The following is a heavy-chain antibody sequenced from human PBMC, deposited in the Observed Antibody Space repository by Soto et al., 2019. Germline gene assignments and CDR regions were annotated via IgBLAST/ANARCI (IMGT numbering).Heavy chain of an antibody. CDR2: ISGSGGST. J-gene: IGHJ5*02. V-gene: IGHV3-23*01. D-gene: IGHD1-26*01. CDR1: GFTFSSYA. CDR3: AKDCRGSYPNWFDP. Sequence: GESLKISCAASGFTFSSYAMSWVRQAPGKGLEWVSAISGSGGSTYYADSVKGRFTISRDNSKNTLYLQMNSLRAEDTAVYYCAKDCRGSYPNWFDPWGQGTLVTVSS.